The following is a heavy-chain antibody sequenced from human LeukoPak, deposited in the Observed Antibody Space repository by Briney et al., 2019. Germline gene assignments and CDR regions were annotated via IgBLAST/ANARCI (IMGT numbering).Heavy chain of an antibody. Sequence: GGSLRLSCAASGFTLSSYLMSCVRQAPGKGLEWVANIKQDGSEKYYVDSVKSRFTISRDNAKNSLYLQMNSLRAEDTAVYYCASNPDFDYWGQGTLVTVSS. J-gene: IGHJ4*02. CDR2: IKQDGSEK. CDR1: GFTLSSYL. CDR3: ASNPDFDY. V-gene: IGHV3-7*01.